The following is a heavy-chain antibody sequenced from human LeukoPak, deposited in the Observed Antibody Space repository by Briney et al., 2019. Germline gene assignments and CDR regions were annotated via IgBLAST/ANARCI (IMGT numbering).Heavy chain of an antibody. D-gene: IGHD3-22*01. CDR2: IYWNDDK. CDR1: GFSLRNTGVG. Sequence: SGPTLVKPTQTLTLTCTFSGFSLRNTGVGVGWMRQPPGKAPEWHALIYWNDDKDYRPSLKSRLTITKDSFKNQVVLTMTNMDPVDTATYYCAHRTPTYYYDSSGYYFRYWGQGTLVTVSS. J-gene: IGHJ4*02. V-gene: IGHV2-5*01. CDR3: AHRTPTYYYDSSGYYFRY.